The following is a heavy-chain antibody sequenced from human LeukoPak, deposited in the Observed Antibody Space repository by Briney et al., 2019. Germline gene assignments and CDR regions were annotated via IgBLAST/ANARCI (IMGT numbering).Heavy chain of an antibody. CDR1: GFTFSDYY. CDR3: AELGITMIGGV. Sequence: GGSLRLSCAASGFTFSDYYMSWIRQAPGRGLEWVSAISGSGHSTYYADSVKGRFSISRDNSKNTLYLQMNSLRAEDTAVYYCAELGITMIGGVWGKGTTVTISS. D-gene: IGHD3-10*02. V-gene: IGHV3-23*01. CDR2: ISGSGHST. J-gene: IGHJ6*04.